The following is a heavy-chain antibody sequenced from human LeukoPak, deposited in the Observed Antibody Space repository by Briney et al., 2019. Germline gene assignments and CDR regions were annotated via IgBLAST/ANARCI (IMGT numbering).Heavy chain of an antibody. V-gene: IGHV3-48*01. CDR2: ISSSSSTI. J-gene: IGHJ4*02. CDR3: ARDSGDSSGYYPGY. Sequence: PGGSLRLSCAASGFSFSSYSMNWVRQAPGKGLEWVSYISSSSSTIYYADSVKGRFTISRDNAKNSLYLQMNSLRAEDTAVYYCARDSGDSSGYYPGYWGQGTLVTVSS. D-gene: IGHD3-22*01. CDR1: GFSFSSYS.